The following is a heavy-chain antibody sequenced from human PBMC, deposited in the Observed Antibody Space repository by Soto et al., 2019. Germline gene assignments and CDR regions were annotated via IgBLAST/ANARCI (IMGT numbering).Heavy chain of an antibody. CDR2: INSEGSIT. J-gene: IGHJ6*03. D-gene: IGHD4-4*01. CDR1: GFTLSSYW. CDR3: VRAQSGGSRMDV. V-gene: IGHV3-74*01. Sequence: EVQLVESGGGLVQPGGSLRLSCAASGFTLSSYWMHWVRLVPGKGLVWVSRINSEGSITTYADPVRGRFTISRDNARNTLYLQMSSLRVEDTAVYYCVRAQSGGSRMDVWGKGTTVIVSS.